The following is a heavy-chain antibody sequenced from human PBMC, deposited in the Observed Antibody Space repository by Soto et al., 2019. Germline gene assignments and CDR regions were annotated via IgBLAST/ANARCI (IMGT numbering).Heavy chain of an antibody. CDR3: AAGGGGSRY. CDR1: GYTFISYA. V-gene: IGHV1-3*05. CDR2: INPGNGDT. D-gene: IGHD2-15*01. Sequence: QVQLVQSGAEEKKPGASVKVSCKASGYTFISYARHWVRQAPGQSLEWMGWINPGNGDTKYSQTLQGRVTLTRDTSASTAYMELTSLSSDDTAVYYCAAGGGGSRYWGQGTLVTVSS. J-gene: IGHJ4*02.